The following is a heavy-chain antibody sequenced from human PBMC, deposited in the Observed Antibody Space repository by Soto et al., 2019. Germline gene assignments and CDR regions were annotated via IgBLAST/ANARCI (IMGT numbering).Heavy chain of an antibody. V-gene: IGHV1-2*02. CDR3: ARGVGAGGTVRFAFDI. J-gene: IGHJ3*02. CDR2: INPNSGGT. Sequence: QVQVVQSRAEVKKPGASVKVSCKASGYTFNAYYMHWVRQAPGQGLEWMGWINPNSGGTKYAQKFQGRVTMTRDTSISTAYMELSSLTSDDTAIYYCARGVGAGGTVRFAFDIWGQETMITVSS. D-gene: IGHD6-13*01. CDR1: GYTFNAYY.